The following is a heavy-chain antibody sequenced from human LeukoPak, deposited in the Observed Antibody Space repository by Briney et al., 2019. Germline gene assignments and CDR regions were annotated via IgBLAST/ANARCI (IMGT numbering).Heavy chain of an antibody. Sequence: GRSLRLSCAASEFTFSNYAMAWVRPAPGEGLEWVSGISGNGGKIYYADSVKGRFTISRDNSKNTLYLQMNSLRGEDTAVYFCAKRDYYDSTGYAPLFDYWGQGTLVTVSP. CDR3: AKRDYYDSTGYAPLFDY. V-gene: IGHV3-23*01. J-gene: IGHJ4*02. D-gene: IGHD3-22*01. CDR2: ISGNGGKI. CDR1: EFTFSNYA.